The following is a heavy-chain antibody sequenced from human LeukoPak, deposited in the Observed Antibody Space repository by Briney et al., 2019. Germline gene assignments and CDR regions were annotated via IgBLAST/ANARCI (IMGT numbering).Heavy chain of an antibody. J-gene: IGHJ3*02. CDR2: IYSGGST. CDR3: ARRLGLRWDLQAFDI. V-gene: IGHV3-66*04. CDR1: GFTVSSNY. Sequence: GGPLRLSCAASGFTVSSNYMSWVRQAPGKGLEWVSVIYSGGSTYYADSVKGRFTISRDNSKNTLYLQMNSLRAEDTAVYYCARRLGLRWDLQAFDIWGQGTMVTVSS. D-gene: IGHD4-23*01.